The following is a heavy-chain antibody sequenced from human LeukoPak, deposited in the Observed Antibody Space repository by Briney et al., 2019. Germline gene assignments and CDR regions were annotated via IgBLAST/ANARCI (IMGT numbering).Heavy chain of an antibody. CDR2: IYSRGGT. V-gene: IGHV3-53*01. J-gene: IGHJ4*02. CDR1: GFTFSSCG. CDR3: ARDPPGIAASGTYY. Sequence: GGSLRLSCAASGFTFSSCGMNWVRQAPGKGLEWVSLIYSRGGTSYADSVKGRFTISRDSSKNTLFLQMNSLRVEDTAVYYCARDPPGIAASGTYYWGQGTLVTVSS. D-gene: IGHD6-13*01.